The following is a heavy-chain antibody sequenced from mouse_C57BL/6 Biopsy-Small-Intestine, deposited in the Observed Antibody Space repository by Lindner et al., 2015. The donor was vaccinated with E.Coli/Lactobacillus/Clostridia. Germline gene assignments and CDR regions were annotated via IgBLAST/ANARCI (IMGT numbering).Heavy chain of an antibody. J-gene: IGHJ2*01. V-gene: IGHV1-15*01. CDR3: TRRGLGRDFFDY. D-gene: IGHD4-1*01. CDR2: IDPEIGGT. CDR1: GYTFTDCE. Sequence: VQLQESGAELVRPGASVTLSCKASGYTFTDCEMYWVKQTPVHGLEWIGAIDPEIGGTAYNQKFKGKAIVTADKSSSTAYMELRSLTSEDSAVYYCTRRGLGRDFFDYWGQGTTLTVSS.